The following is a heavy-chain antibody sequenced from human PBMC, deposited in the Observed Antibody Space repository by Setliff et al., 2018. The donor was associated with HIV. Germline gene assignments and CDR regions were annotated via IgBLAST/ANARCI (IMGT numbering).Heavy chain of an antibody. Sequence: ASVKVSCKASGYTFTGYYMHWVRQAPGQGLEWMGWINPNSGGTNYAQKFQGRVTMTRDTSISTVYMEVSRLRSDDTAVYHCARSDYVWGSYPDKLDYWGQGTLVTVSS. CDR2: INPNSGGT. CDR3: ARSDYVWGSYPDKLDY. V-gene: IGHV1-2*02. J-gene: IGHJ4*02. D-gene: IGHD3-16*01. CDR1: GYTFTGYY.